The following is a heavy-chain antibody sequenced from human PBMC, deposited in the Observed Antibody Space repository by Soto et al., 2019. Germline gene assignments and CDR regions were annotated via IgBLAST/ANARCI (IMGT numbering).Heavy chain of an antibody. V-gene: IGHV5-51*01. CDR3: ARPQAVAGYFDY. J-gene: IGHJ4*02. D-gene: IGHD2-15*01. Sequence: GESLKISCKGSGYSFTSNWIGWVRQMPGKDLEWMGIINPGDSKTRYSPSFEGQVTISADKSINTAYLQWSSLKASDSAMYYCARPQAVAGYFDYWGQGTLVTVSS. CDR2: INPGDSKT. CDR1: GYSFTSNW.